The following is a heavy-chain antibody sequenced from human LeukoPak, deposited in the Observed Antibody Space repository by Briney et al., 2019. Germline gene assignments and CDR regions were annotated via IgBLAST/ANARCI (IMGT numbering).Heavy chain of an antibody. CDR2: ISGSGGST. Sequence: GGSLRLSCAASGFTFSSYAMSWVRQAPGKGLEWVSAISGSGGSTYYADSVKGRFTISRDKSKNTLYLQMNNLRAEDTAIYYCATDSYVSGSYYRLFYWGQGTLVTVSS. V-gene: IGHV3-23*01. D-gene: IGHD3-10*01. J-gene: IGHJ4*02. CDR1: GFTFSSYA. CDR3: ATDSYVSGSYYRLFY.